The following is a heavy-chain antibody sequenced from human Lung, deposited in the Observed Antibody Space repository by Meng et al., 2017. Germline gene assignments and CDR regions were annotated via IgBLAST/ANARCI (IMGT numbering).Heavy chain of an antibody. CDR1: GDSVPRNSAA. D-gene: IGHD6-19*01. Sequence: QVHLQQSGPGLVKPSQTLPLPCAISGDSVPRNSAAWNWIRQSPSRGLEWLGRTYYRSKWYNGYAVSVRSRITINPDTSKNQFSLQLNSVTPEDTAVYYCARSQQWLDSWGQGTLVTVSS. J-gene: IGHJ4*02. CDR2: TYYRSKWYN. CDR3: ARSQQWLDS. V-gene: IGHV6-1*01.